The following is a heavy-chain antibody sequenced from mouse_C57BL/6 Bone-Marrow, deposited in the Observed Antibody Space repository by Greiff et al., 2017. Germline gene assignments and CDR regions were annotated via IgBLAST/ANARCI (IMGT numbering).Heavy chain of an antibody. D-gene: IGHD1-1*01. CDR1: GYTFTDYY. Sequence: VQLQPSGPVLVKPGASVKMSCKASGYTFTDYYMNWVKQSHGKSLEWIGVINPYNGGTSYNQKFKGKATLTVDKSSSTAYMELNSLTSEDSAVYYCARPKSNYYGSSFDYWGQGTTLTVSS. CDR2: INPYNGGT. CDR3: ARPKSNYYGSSFDY. J-gene: IGHJ2*01. V-gene: IGHV1-19*01.